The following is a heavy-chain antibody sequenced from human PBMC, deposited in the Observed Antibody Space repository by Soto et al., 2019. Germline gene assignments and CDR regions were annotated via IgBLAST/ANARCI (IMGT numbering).Heavy chain of an antibody. CDR3: ARDQGGYNSRDYYCYGMAV. D-gene: IGHD6-25*01. CDR2: ISYDGSNK. J-gene: IGHJ6*02. V-gene: IGHV3-30-3*01. Sequence: PGGSLRLSCAASGFTFSSYAMHWVRQAPGKGLEWVAVISYDGSNKYYADSVKGRFTISRDNSKNTLYLQMNSLRAEDTAVYYCARDQGGYNSRDYYCYGMAVWGQGSTVTGSS. CDR1: GFTFSSYA.